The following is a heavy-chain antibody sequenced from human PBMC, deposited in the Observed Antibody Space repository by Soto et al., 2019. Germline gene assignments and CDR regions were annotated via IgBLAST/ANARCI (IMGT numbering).Heavy chain of an antibody. J-gene: IGHJ4*02. CDR3: ARDLGSPRYYYDSSGVFDY. V-gene: IGHV1-69*13. CDR1: GGTFSSHA. Sequence: ASVKVSCKASGGTFSSHAISWVRQAPGQGLEWMGGIIPIFGTANYAQKFQGRVAITADESTSTAYMELSSLRSEDTAVYYCARDLGSPRYYYDSSGVFDYWGQGTLVTVS. CDR2: IIPIFGTA. D-gene: IGHD3-22*01.